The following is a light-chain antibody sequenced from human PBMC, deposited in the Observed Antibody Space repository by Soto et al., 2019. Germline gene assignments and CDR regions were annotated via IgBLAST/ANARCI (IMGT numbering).Light chain of an antibody. Sequence: QSLLTQPASVSGSSGQSITISCSGTNSDIGSYNYVSWYLQHPGKAPKLIVFEVSNRPSGISDRFSGSKSGNTAYLTISGLQTEDETVYYCNSFTSSNTLTYVVGNGTKVTVI. J-gene: IGLJ1*01. CDR2: EVS. V-gene: IGLV2-14*01. CDR1: NSDIGSYNY. CDR3: NSFTSSNTLTYV.